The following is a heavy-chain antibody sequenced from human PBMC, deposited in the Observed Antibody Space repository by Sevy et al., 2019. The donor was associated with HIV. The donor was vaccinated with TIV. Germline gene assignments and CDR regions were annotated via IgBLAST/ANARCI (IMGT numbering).Heavy chain of an antibody. D-gene: IGHD1-26*01. CDR3: ARRVAGEPYYDGMDV. V-gene: IGHV4-59*01. Sequence: SETLSLTCTVYGGSINSYFWHWVRQPPGKTLEWIGCIHFSGNTKYNPSLESRVIMSVDTSQNQFSLGLRSVTAADAAVFYCARRVAGEPYYDGMDVWGQGTTVTVSS. J-gene: IGHJ6*02. CDR2: IHFSGNT. CDR1: GGSINSYF.